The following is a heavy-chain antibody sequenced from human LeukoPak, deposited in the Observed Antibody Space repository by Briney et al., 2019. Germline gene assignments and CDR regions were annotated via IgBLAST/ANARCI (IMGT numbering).Heavy chain of an antibody. CDR3: ARSYSSSRGTFDY. CDR2: ITSSSSYI. V-gene: IGHV3-21*01. D-gene: IGHD6-6*01. Sequence: GGSLRLFCAASGFTFSSYGMNWVRQAPGKGLEWVSSITSSSSYIYYADSVKGRFTISRDNAKNSLYLQMNSLGAEDTAVYYCARSYSSSRGTFDYWGQGTLVTVSS. J-gene: IGHJ4*02. CDR1: GFTFSSYG.